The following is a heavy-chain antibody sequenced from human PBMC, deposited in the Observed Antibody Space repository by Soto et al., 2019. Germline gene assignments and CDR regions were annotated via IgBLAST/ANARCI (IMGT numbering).Heavy chain of an antibody. CDR1: GVTVSSYA. D-gene: IGHD5-12*01. V-gene: IGHV3-23*01. CDR2: MSSRAVRT. J-gene: IGHJ6*02. Sequence: EVQLLESGGGLLQPGGSLRLSCAVSGVTVSSYAMNWVRQAPGKGLEWVSTMSSRAVRTYYADSVKGRFTISRANSKNTLYLQMNGLRADDTAVYYCATDRYISPAWDGMDVWGQGTTVTVSS. CDR3: ATDRYISPAWDGMDV.